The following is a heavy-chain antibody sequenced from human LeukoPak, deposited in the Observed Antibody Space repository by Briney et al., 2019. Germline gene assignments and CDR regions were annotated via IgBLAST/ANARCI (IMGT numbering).Heavy chain of an antibody. D-gene: IGHD5-18*01. CDR3: AKAPAMAEGGYFHY. J-gene: IGHJ4*02. V-gene: IGHV3-9*01. CDR2: ISWNSGSI. Sequence: GGSLRLSCAASGFTFDDYAMHWVRQAPGKGLEWVSGISWNSGSIGYADSVKGRFTISRDNAKNSLYLQMNSLRAEDTALYYCAKAPAMAEGGYFHYWGQGTLVTVSS. CDR1: GFTFDDYA.